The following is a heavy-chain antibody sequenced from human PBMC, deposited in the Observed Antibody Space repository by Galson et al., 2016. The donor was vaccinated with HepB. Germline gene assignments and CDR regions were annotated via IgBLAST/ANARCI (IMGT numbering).Heavy chain of an antibody. Sequence: SETLSLTCTVSGVSVSRSTYYWSWIRQPPGKGLEWIGYMLHSGNTNYNPSLKSRVTMSVDTSKNQFSLNLSSVTAADTAVYYCARVGYASGWYPPFNRLDPWGQGILVTVSS. CDR1: GVSVSRSTYY. V-gene: IGHV4-61*01. J-gene: IGHJ5*02. D-gene: IGHD6-19*01. CDR3: ARVGYASGWYPPFNRLDP. CDR2: MLHSGNT.